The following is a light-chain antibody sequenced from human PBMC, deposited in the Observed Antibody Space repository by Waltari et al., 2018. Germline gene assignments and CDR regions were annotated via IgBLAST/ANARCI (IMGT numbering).Light chain of an antibody. Sequence: QSVLTQPPSVSAAPGQKVTISCSGSSSDIGGNYVSWYQQLPGTAPKLLIYDNNKRPSWMSDRFSASKSGTSATLVITGLQTGDEADYYCGARDSSLFIVLFGGGTKLTVL. V-gene: IGLV1-51*01. CDR1: SSDIGGNY. CDR2: DNN. J-gene: IGLJ2*01. CDR3: GARDSSLFIVL.